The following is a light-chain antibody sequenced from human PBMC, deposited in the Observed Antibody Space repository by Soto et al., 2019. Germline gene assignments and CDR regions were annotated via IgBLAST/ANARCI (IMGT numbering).Light chain of an antibody. V-gene: IGLV2-8*01. J-gene: IGLJ2*01. CDR3: SSYSGSDNFVV. CDR1: SSDVGGYNF. Sequence: QSVLTQPPSASGSPGQSVTISCAGTSSDVGGYNFVSWYQQHPGKVPKLMIYEVIKRPSGVPDRFSGSKSGNTAYLTVSGLHAEDEADYYCSSYSGSDNFVVFGGGTKLTVL. CDR2: EVI.